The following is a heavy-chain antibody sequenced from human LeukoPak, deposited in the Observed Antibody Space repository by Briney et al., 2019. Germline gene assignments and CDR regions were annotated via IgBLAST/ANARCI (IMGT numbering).Heavy chain of an antibody. CDR3: ARDRGGRSGYYYMDV. J-gene: IGHJ6*03. Sequence: PSETLSLTCAVSGGSISSGGYSWSWIRQPPGKGLEWIGYIYYSGGTYYNPSLKSRVTISVDTSKNQFSLKLSSVTAADTAVYYCARDRGGRSGYYYMDVWGKGTTVTVSS. D-gene: IGHD2-15*01. CDR1: GGSISSGGYS. CDR2: IYYSGGT. V-gene: IGHV4-30-4*07.